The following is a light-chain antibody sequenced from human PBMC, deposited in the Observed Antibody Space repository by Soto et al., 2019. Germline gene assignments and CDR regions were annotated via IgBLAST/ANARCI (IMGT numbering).Light chain of an antibody. Sequence: EIVLIQSPATLSLSPGERATLSCRAIQSVSSNLAWYQQNPGQAPRLLIFDASNRATGIPARFSGSGSGTDFTLTIRRLEPEDFALYYCQQYVGSGSPITFGQGTRLEIK. J-gene: IGKJ5*01. CDR1: QSVSSN. CDR3: QQYVGSGSPIT. V-gene: IGKV3D-11*03. CDR2: DAS.